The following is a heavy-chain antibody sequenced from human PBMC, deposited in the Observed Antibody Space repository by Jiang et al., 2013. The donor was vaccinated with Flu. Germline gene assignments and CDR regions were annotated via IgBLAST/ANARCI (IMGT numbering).Heavy chain of an antibody. CDR1: GDSIGSYY. CDR2: IYHRGRA. V-gene: IGHV4-59*01. Sequence: GSGLVKPSETLSLTRTVSGDSIGSYYWSWIRQPPGKGLEWIGYIYHRGRANYNPSLKSRLTISLDTSKNQFSLKLSSVTAADTAVYYCASLHRAIFDSGGGMDVWGQGTTGHRLL. J-gene: IGHJ6*02. D-gene: IGHD3-3*01. CDR3: ASLHRAIFDSGGGMDV.